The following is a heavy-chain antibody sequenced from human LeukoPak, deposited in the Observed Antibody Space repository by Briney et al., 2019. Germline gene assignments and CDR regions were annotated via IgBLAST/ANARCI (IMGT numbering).Heavy chain of an antibody. CDR2: MSYDGSNK. CDR1: GFTFSSYA. V-gene: IGHV3-30-3*01. Sequence: GGSLRLSCAASGFTFSSYAMHWVRQAPGKGLEWVAVMSYDGSNKYYADSVKGRFTISRDNAKNSLYLQMNSLRAEDSAVYYCARTTGGIYGLGSVDYWGQGTLVTVSS. J-gene: IGHJ4*02. CDR3: ARTTGGIYGLGSVDY. D-gene: IGHD3-10*01.